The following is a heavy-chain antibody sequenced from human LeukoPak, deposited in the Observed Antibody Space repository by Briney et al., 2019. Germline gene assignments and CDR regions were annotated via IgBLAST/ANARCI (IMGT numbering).Heavy chain of an antibody. D-gene: IGHD6-19*01. Sequence: SETLCLTCAVSGVSISFYYWSWIRQPQGKGLEWIGYIHYTGTANYNPSLQSRVITSVGTPKNHFSLKINSVTAAETAFYYCAREDCSNGCRAFDYWGQGISATVSS. CDR3: AREDCSNGCRAFDY. CDR2: IHYTGTA. J-gene: IGHJ4*02. V-gene: IGHV4-59*01. CDR1: GVSISFYY.